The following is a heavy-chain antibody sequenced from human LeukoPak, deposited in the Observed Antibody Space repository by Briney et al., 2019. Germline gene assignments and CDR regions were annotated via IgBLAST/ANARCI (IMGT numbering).Heavy chain of an antibody. J-gene: IGHJ5*02. CDR1: GYTFTSYD. D-gene: IGHD3-16*01. CDR2: MNPNSGNT. V-gene: IGHV1-8*01. CDR3: ARGGASIDWFDP. Sequence: ASVKVSCKASGYTFTSYDINWVRQVTGQGLEWMGWMNPNSGNTGYAQKFQGRVAMTRNTSISTAYMELSSLTSEDTAVYYCARGGASIDWFDPWGQGTLVTVSS.